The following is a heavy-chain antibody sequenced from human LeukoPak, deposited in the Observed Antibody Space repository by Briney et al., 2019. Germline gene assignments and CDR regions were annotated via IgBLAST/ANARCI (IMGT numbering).Heavy chain of an antibody. CDR2: INHSGST. Sequence: SETLSLTCTVSGGSISSSSYYWSWIRQPPGKGLEWIGEINHSGSTNYNPSLKSRVTISVDTSKNQFSLKLSSVTAADTAVYYCARGPRITGLFPGYDYWGQGTLVTVSS. CDR1: GGSISSSSYY. J-gene: IGHJ4*02. D-gene: IGHD2-21*01. CDR3: ARGPRITGLFPGYDY. V-gene: IGHV4-39*07.